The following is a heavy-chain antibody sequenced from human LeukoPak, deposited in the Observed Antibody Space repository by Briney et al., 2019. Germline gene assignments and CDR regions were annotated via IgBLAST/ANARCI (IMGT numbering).Heavy chain of an antibody. V-gene: IGHV4-31*03. D-gene: IGHD6-19*01. CDR1: GGSISSGGYY. J-gene: IGHJ4*02. CDR2: IYYSGRT. CDR3: ASRSIAVAGTNY. Sequence: SETLSLTCSVSGGSISSGGYYWSWTRHHPGKRLEWIGYIYYSGRTYYNPSLKSRVTISVDTSKIQFSLKLGSVTAADTAVYYCASRSIAVAGTNYWGQGTLVTVSS.